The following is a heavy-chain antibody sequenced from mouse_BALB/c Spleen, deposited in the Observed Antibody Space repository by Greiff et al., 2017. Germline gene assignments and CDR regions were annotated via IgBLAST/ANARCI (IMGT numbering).Heavy chain of an antibody. D-gene: IGHD2-4*01. CDR3: ARGDYDYDWAY. V-gene: IGHV1-7*01. J-gene: IGHJ3*01. CDR1: GYTFTSYW. Sequence: QVQLQQSGAELAKPGASVKMSRKASGYTFTSYWMHWVKQRPGQGLEWIGYINPSTGYTEYNQKFKDKATLTADKSSSTAYMQLSSLTSEDSAVYYCARGDYDYDWAYWGQGTLVTVSA. CDR2: INPSTGYT.